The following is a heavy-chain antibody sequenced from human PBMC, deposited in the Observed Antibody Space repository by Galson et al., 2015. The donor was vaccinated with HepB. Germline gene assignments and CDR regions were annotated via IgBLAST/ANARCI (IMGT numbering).Heavy chain of an antibody. J-gene: IGHJ6*02. CDR1: GFTFSRYE. Sequence: SLRLSCAAAGFTFSRYEMNWVRQAPGKGLEWVSYISSSSNTIYYPDSVQGRVTISRDNAKNSLYLQMNSLRAEDTAVYYCARDGREHLSPYYYYGLDVWGQGTTVTVSS. D-gene: IGHD1-26*01. CDR3: ARDGREHLSPYYYYGLDV. CDR2: ISSSSNTI. V-gene: IGHV3-48*03.